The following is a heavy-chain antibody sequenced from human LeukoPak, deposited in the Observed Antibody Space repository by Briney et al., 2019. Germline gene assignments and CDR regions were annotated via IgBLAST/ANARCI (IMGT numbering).Heavy chain of an antibody. D-gene: IGHD6-13*01. CDR2: IKPDGSEK. Sequence: GGSLRLSCAASGFTFSSYAMSWVRQAPGKGLEWVANIKPDGSEKSYVDSVKGRFTVSRDNAKNSLYLHMNSLRAEDTALYYCTRNTVAAAGDDWGQGTLVTVSS. CDR3: TRNTVAAAGDD. V-gene: IGHV3-7*01. CDR1: GFTFSSYA. J-gene: IGHJ4*02.